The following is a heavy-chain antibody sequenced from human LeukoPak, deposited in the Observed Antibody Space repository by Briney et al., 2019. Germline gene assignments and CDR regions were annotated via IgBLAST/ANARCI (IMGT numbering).Heavy chain of an antibody. CDR1: GGSVSSGSYY. D-gene: IGHD5-18*01. CDR2: IYYSGST. J-gene: IGHJ4*02. Sequence: SETLSLTCTVSGGSVSSGSYYWSWIRQPPGTGLEWIGYIYYSGSTNYNPSLKSRVTISVDTSKNQFSLKLSSVTAAGTAVYYCAREGINTAMVVHWGQGALVTVSS. CDR3: AREGINTAMVVH. V-gene: IGHV4-61*01.